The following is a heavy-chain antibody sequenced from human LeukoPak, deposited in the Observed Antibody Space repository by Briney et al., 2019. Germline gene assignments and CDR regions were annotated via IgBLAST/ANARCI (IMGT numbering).Heavy chain of an antibody. CDR2: INPNSGGT. J-gene: IGHJ6*02. D-gene: IGHD3-9*01. Sequence: ASVKVSCKASGYTFTGYYMHWVRQAPGQGLEWMGWINPNSGGTNYAQKFQGRVTMTRDTSISTAYVELSRLRSDDTAVYYCARSSDILTGYFGYYYYGMDVWGQGTTVTVSS. V-gene: IGHV1-2*02. CDR1: GYTFTGYY. CDR3: ARSSDILTGYFGYYYYGMDV.